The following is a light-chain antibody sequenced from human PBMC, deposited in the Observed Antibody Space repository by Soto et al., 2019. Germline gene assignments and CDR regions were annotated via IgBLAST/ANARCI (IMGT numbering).Light chain of an antibody. Sequence: DIQMTQSPSTLSASVGYRVTITCRASQTINSWLAWYQQKPGTAPKVLILESSSSKTGVPSRCRGSGSGTEFTLTISNLKPDAFATYYCQQYKRYSITFGQGTRLEIK. CDR1: QTINSW. V-gene: IGKV1-5*01. CDR3: QQYKRYSIT. J-gene: IGKJ5*01. CDR2: ESS.